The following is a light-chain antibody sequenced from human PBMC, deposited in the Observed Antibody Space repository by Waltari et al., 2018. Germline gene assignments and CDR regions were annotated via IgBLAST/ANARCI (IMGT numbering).Light chain of an antibody. CDR2: PAS. Sequence: DVQMTQSQSSVSASVGDTVTITCRASQDVSRWLAWYQQKPGKAPKLLIYPASTLESGVPSRFRGSGSGTDFTLTISSLQPEDFATYYCQQANSFPTFGQGTRVETK. J-gene: IGKJ5*01. V-gene: IGKV1-12*01. CDR1: QDVSRW. CDR3: QQANSFPT.